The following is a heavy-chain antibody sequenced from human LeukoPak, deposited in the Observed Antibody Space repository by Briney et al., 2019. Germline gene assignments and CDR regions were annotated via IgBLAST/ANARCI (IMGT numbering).Heavy chain of an antibody. CDR2: IYSGGST. CDR1: GFTVSSNY. CDR3: ARDLNPYSGVAYMDV. Sequence: GGSLRLSCAASGFTVSSNYMSWVRQAPGKGLEWVSVIYSGGSTYYADSVKGRFTISRDNSKNTVFLLMNSLRAEDTAVYYCARDLNPYSGVAYMDVWGKGTTVTISS. J-gene: IGHJ6*03. D-gene: IGHD2-21*01. V-gene: IGHV3-53*01.